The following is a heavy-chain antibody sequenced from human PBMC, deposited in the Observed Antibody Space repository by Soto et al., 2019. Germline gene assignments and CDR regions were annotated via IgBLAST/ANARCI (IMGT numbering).Heavy chain of an antibody. D-gene: IGHD2-15*01. CDR2: INPNSGGT. CDR3: ARDHYCSGGSCYGGNWFDP. Sequence: GASVKVSCKASGYTFTGYYMHWVRQAPGQGLEWMGWINPNSGGTNYAQKFQGRVTMTRDTSISTAYMELSRLRSDDTAVYYCARDHYCSGGSCYGGNWFDPWGQGTLVTVSS. J-gene: IGHJ5*02. CDR1: GYTFTGYY. V-gene: IGHV1-2*02.